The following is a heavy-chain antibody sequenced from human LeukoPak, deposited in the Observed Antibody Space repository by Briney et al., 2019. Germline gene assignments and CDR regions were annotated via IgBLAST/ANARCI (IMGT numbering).Heavy chain of an antibody. J-gene: IGHJ5*02. CDR1: GFTFSDYY. V-gene: IGHV4-38-2*01. CDR2: MYHSGST. D-gene: IGHD6-19*01. CDR3: ARGQARLAWFDP. Sequence: GSLRLSCAASGFTFSDYYMSWIRQAPGKGLEWIGSMYHSGSTYYKPSLKSRVTISLDTSKNQFSLKLRSVTAADTAVYYCARGQARLAWFDPWGQGTLVTVSS.